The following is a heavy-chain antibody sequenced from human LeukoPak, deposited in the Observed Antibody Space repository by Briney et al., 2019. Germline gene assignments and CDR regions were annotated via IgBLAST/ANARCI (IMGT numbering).Heavy chain of an antibody. CDR2: IRGSDGST. V-gene: IGHV3-23*01. CDR3: ARYYDKSGYYGRHDY. D-gene: IGHD3-22*01. CDR1: GFTFSTYA. Sequence: GGSLRLSCAASGFTFSTYAMSWVRQAPGKGLEWVSDIRGSDGSTYYVDAVKGRFTISRDNSKNTLYLQMNSLRAEDTAVYYCARYYDKSGYYGRHDYWGQGTLVIVSS. J-gene: IGHJ4*02.